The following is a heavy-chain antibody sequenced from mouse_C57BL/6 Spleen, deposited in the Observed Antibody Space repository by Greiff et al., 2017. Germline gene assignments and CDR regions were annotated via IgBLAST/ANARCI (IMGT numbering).Heavy chain of an antibody. Sequence: EVQLQQSGAELVRPGASVKLSCTASGFNIKDYYMHWVKQRPEQGLEWIGRIDPEDGATEYAPKFQGKATMTADTSSNTAYLQLSSLTSEDTAVYYCTTWGLRQGVYFDYWGQGTTLTVSS. CDR3: TTWGLRQGVYFDY. V-gene: IGHV14-1*01. CDR1: GFNIKDYY. J-gene: IGHJ2*01. D-gene: IGHD2-2*01. CDR2: IDPEDGAT.